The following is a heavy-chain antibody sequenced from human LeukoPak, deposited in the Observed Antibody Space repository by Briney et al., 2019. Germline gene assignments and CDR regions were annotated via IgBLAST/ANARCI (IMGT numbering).Heavy chain of an antibody. CDR2: IYHSGST. D-gene: IGHD2-2*01. CDR1: GYSISSGYY. CDR3: ARHQQLRAAFDI. J-gene: IGHJ3*02. V-gene: IGHV4-38-2*02. Sequence: SETLSPTCTVSGYSISSGYYWGWIRQPPGKGLEWIGSIYHSGSTYYNPSLKSRVTISVDTSKNQFSLKLSSVTAADTAVYYCARHQQLRAAFDIWGQGTMVTVSS.